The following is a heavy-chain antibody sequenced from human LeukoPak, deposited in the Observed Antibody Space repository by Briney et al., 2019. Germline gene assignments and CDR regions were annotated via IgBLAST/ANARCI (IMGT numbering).Heavy chain of an antibody. V-gene: IGHV3-48*03. CDR1: GFTFSSYE. J-gene: IGHJ4*02. Sequence: PGGSLRLSCAASGFTFSSYEMNWVRQAPGKGLEWLPYINTSGRTIYYADSVKGRFTISRDNAKNSLFLQMNSLRAEDTAVYYCARDHTWSPDYWGQGTLVTVSS. CDR2: INTSGRTI. D-gene: IGHD1-26*01. CDR3: ARDHTWSPDY.